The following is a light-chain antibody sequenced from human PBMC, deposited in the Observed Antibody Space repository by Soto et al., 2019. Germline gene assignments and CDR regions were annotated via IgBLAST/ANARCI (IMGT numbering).Light chain of an antibody. CDR1: SSDVGGYHY. CDR3: SSYAGSNILV. Sequence: QSVLTQPPSASGSPGQSVTISCTGTSSDVGGYHYVSWYQQHPGKVPKLMIYEVTKRPSGVPDRFPGSKSGNTASLTVSGLQAEGEADYYCSSYAGSNILVFGGGTKLTVL. J-gene: IGLJ3*02. V-gene: IGLV2-8*01. CDR2: EVT.